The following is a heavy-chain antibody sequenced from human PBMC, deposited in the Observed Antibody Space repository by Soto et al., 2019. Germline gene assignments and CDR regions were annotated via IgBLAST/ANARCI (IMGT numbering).Heavy chain of an antibody. Sequence: SETLSLTCAVYGGSFSGYYWSWIRQPPGKGLEWIGEINHSGSTNYNPSLKSRVTISVDTSKNQFSLKLSSVTAADTAVYYCARGLRYWYYYCMDVWGQGTTVTSP. J-gene: IGHJ6*02. D-gene: IGHD2-8*02. CDR1: GGSFSGYY. CDR2: INHSGST. V-gene: IGHV4-34*01. CDR3: ARGLRYWYYYCMDV.